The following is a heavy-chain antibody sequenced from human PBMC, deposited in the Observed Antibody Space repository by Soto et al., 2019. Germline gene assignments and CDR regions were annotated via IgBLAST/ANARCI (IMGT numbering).Heavy chain of an antibody. Sequence: KPSETLSLTCTVSGGSISSGGYYWSWIRQHPGKGLEWIGYIYYSGSTYYNPSLKSRVTISVDTSKNQFSLKLSSVTAADTAVYYCANSGYFSYYFDYWGQGTLVTVSS. CDR2: IYYSGST. CDR1: GGSISSGGYY. V-gene: IGHV4-31*03. D-gene: IGHD5-12*01. J-gene: IGHJ4*02. CDR3: ANSGYFSYYFDY.